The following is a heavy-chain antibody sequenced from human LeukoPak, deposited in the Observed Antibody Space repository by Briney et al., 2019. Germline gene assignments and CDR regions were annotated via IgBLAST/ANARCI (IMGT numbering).Heavy chain of an antibody. V-gene: IGHV1-58*02. J-gene: IGHJ6*03. Sequence: ASVKVSCKASGFTFTSSAMQWVRQARGQRLEWIGWIFVGSGNTNYAQKFQERVTITRDMSTSTAYMELSSLRSEDTAVYYCAAGQVYCSSTSCYKGYYYYYMDVWGKGTTVTVSS. CDR3: AAGQVYCSSTSCYKGYYYYYMDV. CDR2: IFVGSGNT. CDR1: GFTFTSSA. D-gene: IGHD2-2*02.